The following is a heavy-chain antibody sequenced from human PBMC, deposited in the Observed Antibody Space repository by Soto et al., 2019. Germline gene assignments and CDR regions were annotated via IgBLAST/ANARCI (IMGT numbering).Heavy chain of an antibody. V-gene: IGHV4-59*08. J-gene: IGHJ4*02. CDR3: ACEKEYYFDY. CDR2: IYYSGST. D-gene: IGHD3-10*01. CDR1: GGSISSYY. Sequence: PSETLSLTCTVSGGSISSYYWSWIRRPPGKGLEWIGYIYYSGSTNYNPSLKSRVTISVDTSKNQFSLKLSSVTAADPAVYYCACEKEYYFDYWGQGTLVTVSS.